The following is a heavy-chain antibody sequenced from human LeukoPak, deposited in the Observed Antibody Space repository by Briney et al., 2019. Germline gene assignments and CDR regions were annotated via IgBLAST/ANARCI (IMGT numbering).Heavy chain of an antibody. CDR2: IYPGDSDT. D-gene: IGHD4-17*01. CDR3: ARHRPDYGKNDYYYYYYMDV. CDR1: GYSFTSYW. V-gene: IGHV5-51*01. J-gene: IGHJ6*03. Sequence: GESLKISCKGSGYSFTSYWIGWVRQMPGKGLEWMGIIYPGDSDTRYSPSFQGQVTISADKSISTAYLQWSSLKASDTAMYYCARHRPDYGKNDYYYYYYMDVWGKGTTVTISS.